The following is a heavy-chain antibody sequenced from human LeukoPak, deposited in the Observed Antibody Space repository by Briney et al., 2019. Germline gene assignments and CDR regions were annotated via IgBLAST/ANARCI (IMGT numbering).Heavy chain of an antibody. CDR1: GFTFSDYY. J-gene: IGHJ4*02. Sequence: AGGSLRLSCAASGFTFSDYYMSWIRQAPGKGLEWVSYISSSGSTIYYADSVKGRFTISRDNAKNSLYLQMNSLRAEDTAVYYCAGDLSQAIFGVGYWGQGTLVTVSS. D-gene: IGHD3-3*01. CDR3: AGDLSQAIFGVGY. V-gene: IGHV3-11*04. CDR2: ISSSGSTI.